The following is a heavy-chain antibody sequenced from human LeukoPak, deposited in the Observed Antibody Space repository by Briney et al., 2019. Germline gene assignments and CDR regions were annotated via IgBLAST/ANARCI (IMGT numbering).Heavy chain of an antibody. CDR3: AREGYDSSGYPRLLDY. CDR2: PHAAGRT. J-gene: IGHJ4*02. V-gene: IGHV3-53*04. CDR1: GLTVSSNY. Sequence: AGSLRLSCAASGLTVSSNYSTWVRQPPGKGLEWISVPHAAGRTYYADSVKGRFTISRHISKNTVYLQMNSLRAEDTAVYYCAREGYDSSGYPRLLDYWGQGTLVTVSS. D-gene: IGHD3-22*01.